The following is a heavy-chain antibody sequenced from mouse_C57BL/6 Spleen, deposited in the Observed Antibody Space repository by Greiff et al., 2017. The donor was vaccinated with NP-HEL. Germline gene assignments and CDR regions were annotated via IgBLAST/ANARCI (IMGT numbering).Heavy chain of an antibody. CDR3: ARYDNDEDWYFDV. CDR1: GYTFTSYW. J-gene: IGHJ1*03. V-gene: IGHV1-7*01. CDR2: INPSSGYT. Sequence: QVQLQQSGAELAKPGASVKLSCTASGYTFTSYWMHWVKQRPGQGLEWIGYINPSSGYTKYNELFTDKATLTADKSYSTGYMQLSSLTYEDSEVYYCARYDNDEDWYFDVWGTGTTVTVSS. D-gene: IGHD2-4*01.